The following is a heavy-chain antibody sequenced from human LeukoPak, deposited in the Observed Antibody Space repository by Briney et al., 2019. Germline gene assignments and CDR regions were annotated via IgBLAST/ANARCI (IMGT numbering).Heavy chain of an antibody. CDR2: MNPNSGIT. Sequence: GASVKVSCKASGYSFTNYDINWVRQATGQGLEWMGWMNPNSGITAYAQKFQGRVTITRNTSISTAYMELSSLRSEDTAVYYCANTVTPLPFNFDYWGQGTLATVSS. CDR1: GYSFTNYD. CDR3: ANTVTPLPFNFDY. J-gene: IGHJ4*02. V-gene: IGHV1-8*03. D-gene: IGHD4-17*01.